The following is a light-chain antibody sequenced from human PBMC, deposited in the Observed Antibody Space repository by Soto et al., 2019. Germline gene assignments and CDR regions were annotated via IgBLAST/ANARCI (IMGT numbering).Light chain of an antibody. V-gene: IGKV3-15*01. J-gene: IGKJ5*01. CDR1: QSVSSN. Sequence: EIVLTQSPGTLSLSPGERATLSCRASQSVSSNLAWYQQKPGQAPRLLIYGASTRATGIPARFSGSGPGTEFTLTISSLQSEDFAVYYCQQYNNWPPITFGQGTRLEI. CDR2: GAS. CDR3: QQYNNWPPIT.